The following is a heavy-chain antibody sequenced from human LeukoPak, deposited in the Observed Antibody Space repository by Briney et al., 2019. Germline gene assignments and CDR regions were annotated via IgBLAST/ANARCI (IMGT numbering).Heavy chain of an antibody. V-gene: IGHV3-23*01. CDR1: GFTFSNYA. CDR3: AKGSGDSCFSPLDS. J-gene: IGHJ4*02. D-gene: IGHD2-15*01. Sequence: GGSLRLSCAASGFTFSNYAMNWVRQAPGKGLEWVSAISGSGGSTYYADSVKGRFAISRDNSKNTLSLQMNSLRAEDTAVYYCAKGSGDSCFSPLDSWGQGTLVTVSS. CDR2: ISGSGGST.